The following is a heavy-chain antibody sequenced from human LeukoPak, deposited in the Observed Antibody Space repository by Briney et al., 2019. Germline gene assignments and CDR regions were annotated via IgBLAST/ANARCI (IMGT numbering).Heavy chain of an antibody. D-gene: IGHD6-13*01. CDR1: GFTFSSYA. CDR3: AREGGIAAFDY. Sequence: GGSLRLSCAASGFTFSSYAMHWVRQAPGKGLEWVAVISYDGSNKYYADSVKGRFTISRDNSKNTLYLQMNSLRAEDTAVYYCAREGGIAAFDYWGQGTLVTVSS. J-gene: IGHJ4*02. CDR2: ISYDGSNK. V-gene: IGHV3-30-3*01.